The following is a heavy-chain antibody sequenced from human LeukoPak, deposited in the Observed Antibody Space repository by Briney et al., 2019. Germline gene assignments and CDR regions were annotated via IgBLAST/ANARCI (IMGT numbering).Heavy chain of an antibody. V-gene: IGHV3-21*01. D-gene: IGHD4-11*01. CDR1: GFTFSSYS. Sequence: GGSLRHSCAVSGFTFSSYSMNWVRQAPGKGLEWVSSISSSSTYIYYADSVKGRFTISRDNAKNSLYLQMNSLRAEDTAVYYCARDQTVTSPNAFDIWGQGTMVTVSS. CDR3: ARDQTVTSPNAFDI. CDR2: ISSSSTYI. J-gene: IGHJ3*02.